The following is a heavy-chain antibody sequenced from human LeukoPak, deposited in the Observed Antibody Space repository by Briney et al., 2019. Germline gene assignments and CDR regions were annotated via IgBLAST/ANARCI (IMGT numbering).Heavy chain of an antibody. CDR1: GGSISSSSGY. V-gene: IGHV4-39*01. D-gene: IGHD6-13*01. Sequence: SETLSLTCSVSGGSISSSSGYWGWIRQPPGKGLEWIGSIYYSGSTYYNSSLKSRVTISVDTSKNQFSLKLSSVTAADTAVYYCASWSNQLANDYWGQGTLVTVSS. CDR3: ASWSNQLANDY. CDR2: IYYSGST. J-gene: IGHJ4*02.